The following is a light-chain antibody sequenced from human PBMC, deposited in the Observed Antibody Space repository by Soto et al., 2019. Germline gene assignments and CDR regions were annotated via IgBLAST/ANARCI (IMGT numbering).Light chain of an antibody. V-gene: IGKV1-5*03. CDR1: QSISSW. CDR3: QQYNNYWT. Sequence: DIQMTQSPSTLSASVGDRVTITCRASQSISSWLAWYQQKPGKAPKLLIYKASSLESGVPSRFSGSGSGTEFTLTITSLQPDDFATDYCQQYNNYWTFGQGTKV. CDR2: KAS. J-gene: IGKJ1*01.